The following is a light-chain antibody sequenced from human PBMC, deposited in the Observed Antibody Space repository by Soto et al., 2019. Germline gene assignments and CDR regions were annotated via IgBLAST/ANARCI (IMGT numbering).Light chain of an antibody. J-gene: IGKJ4*01. CDR1: QSISSY. Sequence: DIQMTQSPSSLSASVGDRVTITCRASQSISSYLNWYQQKPGRAPKLLIYAASSFESGVPSRSRCSGCGTDFPLTISSLQPEDVATYYCQQSYSTPLTLGGGTKLDTK. V-gene: IGKV1-39*01. CDR3: QQSYSTPLT. CDR2: AAS.